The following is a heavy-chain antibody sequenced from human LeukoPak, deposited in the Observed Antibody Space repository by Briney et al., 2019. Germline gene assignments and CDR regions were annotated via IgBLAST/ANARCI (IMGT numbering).Heavy chain of an antibody. CDR1: GGSISSYY. CDR3: ARDRSSPSGYYYYMDV. D-gene: IGHD6-13*01. V-gene: IGHV4-59*01. Sequence: PSETLSLTCTVSGGSISSYYWSWIRQPPGKGLEWIGYIYYSGSTNYNPSLKSRVTISVDTSKNQFSLKLSSVTAADTAVYYCARDRSSPSGYYYYMDVWGKGTTVTVSS. J-gene: IGHJ6*03. CDR2: IYYSGST.